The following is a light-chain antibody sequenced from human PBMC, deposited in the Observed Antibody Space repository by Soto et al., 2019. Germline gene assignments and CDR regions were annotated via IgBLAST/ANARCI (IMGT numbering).Light chain of an antibody. CDR1: SPNIGAGYE. V-gene: IGLV1-40*01. CDR2: GNN. J-gene: IGLJ1*01. CDR3: QSYDSSLSGYV. Sequence: QSVLTQPSSVSGGPGQRVTISCTGSSPNIGAGYEVHWYQQLPGTAPKLLIYGNNNRPSGVPDRFSGSKSGTSASLAITGLQAEDEAHYYCQSYDSSLSGYVFGIGTKLTVL.